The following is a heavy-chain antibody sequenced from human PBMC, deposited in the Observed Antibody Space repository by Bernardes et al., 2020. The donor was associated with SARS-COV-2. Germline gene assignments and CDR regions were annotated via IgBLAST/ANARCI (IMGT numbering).Heavy chain of an antibody. D-gene: IGHD2-2*01. V-gene: IGHV1-8*01. CDR2: MNPNSGNT. CDR1: GYTFTSYD. CDR3: AAAEVVVVPAAMASYYYYGMDV. Sequence: ASVKVSCKASGYTFTSYDINWVRQATGQGLEWMGWMNPNSGNTGYAQKFQGRVTMTRNTSISTAYMELSSLRSEDTAVYYCAAAEVVVVPAAMASYYYYGMDVWGQGTTATVSS. J-gene: IGHJ6*01.